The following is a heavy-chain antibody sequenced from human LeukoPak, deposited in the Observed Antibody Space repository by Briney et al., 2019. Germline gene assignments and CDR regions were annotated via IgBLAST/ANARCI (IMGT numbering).Heavy chain of an antibody. CDR3: ARGRRLSV. V-gene: IGHV4-34*01. Sequence: SETLSLTCAVYGGSFSGYYWSWIRQPPGKGLEWIGEINHSGSTNYNLSLKSRVTISVDTSKNQFSLKLSSVTAADTAVYYCARGRRLSVWGQGTLVTVSS. J-gene: IGHJ4*02. CDR1: GGSFSGYY. CDR2: INHSGST. D-gene: IGHD3-16*01.